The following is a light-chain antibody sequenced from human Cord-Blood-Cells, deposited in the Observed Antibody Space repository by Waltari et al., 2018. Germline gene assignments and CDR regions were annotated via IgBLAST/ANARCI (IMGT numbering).Light chain of an antibody. CDR1: QSVSSY. J-gene: IGKJ4*01. V-gene: IGKV3-11*01. CDR2: DAS. CDR3: QQRSNWLT. Sequence: EIVLTQSPATLSLSPGETATLSCRASQSVSSYFAWYKQKPGQAPRLLIYDASNRATGIPARFSGSGSGTDCTLTISSLESEDFAGDYCQQRSNWLTFGGGTKVEIK.